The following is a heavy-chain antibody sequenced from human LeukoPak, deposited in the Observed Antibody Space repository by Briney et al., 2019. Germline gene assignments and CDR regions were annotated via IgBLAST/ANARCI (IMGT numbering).Heavy chain of an antibody. V-gene: IGHV3-21*04. CDR1: GFTFSSYS. D-gene: IGHD3-22*01. J-gene: IGHJ6*02. CDR3: ARDPLDTMITPDYYGMDV. Sequence: GGSLRLSCAASGFTFSSYSMNWVRQAPGKGLEWVSSISSSSSYIYYADSVKGRFTISRDNAKNSLYLQMNSLRAEDTAVYYCARDPLDTMITPDYYGMDVWGQGTTVTVSS. CDR2: ISSSSSYI.